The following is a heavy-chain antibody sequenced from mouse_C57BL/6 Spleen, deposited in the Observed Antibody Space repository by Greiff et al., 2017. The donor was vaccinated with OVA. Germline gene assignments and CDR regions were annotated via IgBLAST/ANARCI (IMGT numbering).Heavy chain of an antibody. D-gene: IGHD3-3*01. V-gene: IGHV1-69*01. CDR2: IDPSDSYT. Sequence: VQLQQPGAELVMPGASVKLSCKASGYTFTSYWMHWVKQRPGQGLEWIGEIDPSDSYTNYNQTFKGKSTLTVDKASSTAYMQLSSLTAEDAAVYYCARRAGRYYFDYWGQGTTLTVSS. J-gene: IGHJ2*01. CDR3: ARRAGRYYFDY. CDR1: GYTFTSYW.